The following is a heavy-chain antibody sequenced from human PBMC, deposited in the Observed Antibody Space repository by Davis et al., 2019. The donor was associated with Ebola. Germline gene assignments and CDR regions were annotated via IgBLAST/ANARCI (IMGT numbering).Heavy chain of an antibody. CDR1: GFTVSSNY. Sequence: PGGSLRLSCAASGFTVSSNYMSWVRQAPGKGLEWVSVIYSGGSTYYADSVKGRFTISRDNSKNTLYLQMNSLRAEDTAVYYCARDIYYDFWSGPDGRSGMDVWGQGTTVTVSS. CDR3: ARDIYYDFWSGPDGRSGMDV. V-gene: IGHV3-66*01. D-gene: IGHD3-3*01. CDR2: IYSGGST. J-gene: IGHJ6*02.